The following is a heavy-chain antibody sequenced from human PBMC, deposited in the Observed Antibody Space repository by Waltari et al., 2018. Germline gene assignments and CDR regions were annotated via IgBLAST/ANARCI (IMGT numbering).Heavy chain of an antibody. CDR1: GYSISSGYY. Sequence: QVQLQESGPGLVKPSETLSLTCAVSGYSISSGYYWGWIRQPPGKGLEWIGSIYHSGSTYYNPSLKSRVTISLDTSKNQFSLKLSSVTAADTAVYYCARTYYDILTGHRGPRALIYFDYWGQGTLVTVSS. V-gene: IGHV4-38-2*01. CDR2: IYHSGST. J-gene: IGHJ4*02. CDR3: ARTYYDILTGHRGPRALIYFDY. D-gene: IGHD3-9*01.